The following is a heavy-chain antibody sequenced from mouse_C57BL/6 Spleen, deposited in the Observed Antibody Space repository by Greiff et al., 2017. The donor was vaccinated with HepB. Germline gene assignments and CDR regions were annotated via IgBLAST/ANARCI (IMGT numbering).Heavy chain of an antibody. V-gene: IGHV5-17*01. D-gene: IGHD1-1*01. CDR3: ARRYYGSSYVAMDY. CDR1: GFTFSDYG. Sequence: DVQLVESGGGLVKPGGSLKLSCAASGFTFSDYGMHWVRQAPEKGLEWVAYISSGSSTIYYADTVKGRFTISRDNAKNTLFLQMTSLRSEDTAMYYCARRYYGSSYVAMDYWGQGTSVTVSS. J-gene: IGHJ4*01. CDR2: ISSGSSTI.